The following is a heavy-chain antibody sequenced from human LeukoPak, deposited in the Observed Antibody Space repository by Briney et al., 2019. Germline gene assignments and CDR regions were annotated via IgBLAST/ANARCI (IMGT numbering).Heavy chain of an antibody. CDR3: ARASVSVLRYFDWLSQGYYFDY. Sequence: SVKVSCKASGGTFSSYAISWVRQAPGQGLEWMGGIIPIFGTANYAQKFQGRVTITADESTSTANMELSSLRSEDTAVYYCARASVSVLRYFDWLSQGYYFDYWGQGTLVTVSS. D-gene: IGHD3-9*01. V-gene: IGHV1-69*13. CDR1: GGTFSSYA. CDR2: IIPIFGTA. J-gene: IGHJ4*02.